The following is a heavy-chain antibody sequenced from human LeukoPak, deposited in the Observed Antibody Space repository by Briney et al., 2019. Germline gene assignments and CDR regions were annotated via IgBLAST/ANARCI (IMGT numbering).Heavy chain of an antibody. D-gene: IGHD2-8*01. Sequence: SETLSLTCTDSGGSISSYYWSWIRQPPGKGLEWIGYIFYSGSTNYNPSLKSRATILGDTSKNQISLKLSSVTAADTAVYYCARGYCTDGVCYTFDPWGQGTLVTVSS. CDR2: IFYSGST. CDR3: ARGYCTDGVCYTFDP. J-gene: IGHJ5*02. V-gene: IGHV4-59*01. CDR1: GGSISSYY.